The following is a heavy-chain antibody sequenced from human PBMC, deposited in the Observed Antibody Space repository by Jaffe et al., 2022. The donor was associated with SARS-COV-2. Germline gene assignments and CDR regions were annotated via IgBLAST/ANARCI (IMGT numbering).Heavy chain of an antibody. CDR3: ARGGGIVVVVAATPLDY. V-gene: IGHV3-30-3*01. CDR1: GFTFSSYA. J-gene: IGHJ4*02. CDR2: ISYDGSNK. Sequence: QVQLVESGGGVVQPGRSLRLSCAASGFTFSSYAMHWVRQAPGKGLEWVAVISYDGSNKYYADSVKGRFTISRDNSKNTLYLQMNSLRAEDTAVYYCARGGGIVVVVAATPLDYWGQGTLVTVSS. D-gene: IGHD2-15*01.